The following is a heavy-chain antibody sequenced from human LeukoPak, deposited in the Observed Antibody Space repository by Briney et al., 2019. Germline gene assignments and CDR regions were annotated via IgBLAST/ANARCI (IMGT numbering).Heavy chain of an antibody. CDR2: ISNSGGST. V-gene: IGHV3-23*01. CDR3: AKDYSSPSFDY. CDR1: GFTFITYA. Sequence: GGSLRLSCAASGFTFITYAMTWVRQAPGKGLEWVSSISNSGGSTYYADSVRGRFTISRDNSKNTLYLQMNSLRAEDAAVYYCAKDYSSPSFDYWGQGTLVTVSS. D-gene: IGHD6-13*01. J-gene: IGHJ4*02.